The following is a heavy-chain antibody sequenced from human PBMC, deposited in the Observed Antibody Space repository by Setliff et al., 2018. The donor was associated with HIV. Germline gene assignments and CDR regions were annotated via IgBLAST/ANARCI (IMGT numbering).Heavy chain of an antibody. V-gene: IGHV3-20*04. CDR2: INWNGGST. CDR1: GFTFEDYG. CDR3: ARDDHGALMGVIIRYYYMDV. D-gene: IGHD3-10*01. J-gene: IGHJ6*03. Sequence: PGGSLRLSCAVSGFTFEDYGMSWVRQAPGKGLEWVSGINWNGGSTGYVDSVKGRFTISRDNAKNSLYLQMNSLRAEDMALYYCARDDHGALMGVIIRYYYMDVWGKGTVVTVSS.